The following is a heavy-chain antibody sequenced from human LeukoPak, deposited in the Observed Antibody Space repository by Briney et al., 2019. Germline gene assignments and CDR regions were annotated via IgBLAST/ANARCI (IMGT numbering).Heavy chain of an antibody. CDR3: ARSGIVGATTDY. D-gene: IGHD1-26*01. V-gene: IGHV4-59*08. CDR1: GGSISSYY. Sequence: PSETLSLTCTVSGGSISSYYWSWIRQPPGKGLEWIRYIYYSGSTNYNPSLKSRVTISVDTSKNQFSLKLSSVTAADTAVYYCARSGIVGATTDYWGQGTLVTVSS. J-gene: IGHJ4*02. CDR2: IYYSGST.